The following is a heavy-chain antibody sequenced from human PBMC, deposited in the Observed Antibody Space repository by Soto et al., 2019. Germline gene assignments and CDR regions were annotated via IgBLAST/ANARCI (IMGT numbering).Heavy chain of an antibody. CDR2: MNPNSGNT. D-gene: IGHD6-19*01. CDR1: GYTFTSYD. J-gene: IGHJ6*02. CDR3: ASTYSSGWYYNYGMDV. V-gene: IGHV1-8*01. Sequence: ASVKVSCKASGYTFTSYDINWVRQATGQGLEWMGWMNPNSGNTGYAQKFQGRVTMTRNTSISTAYMELSSLRSEDTAVYYCASTYSSGWYYNYGMDVWGQGTTVTVSS.